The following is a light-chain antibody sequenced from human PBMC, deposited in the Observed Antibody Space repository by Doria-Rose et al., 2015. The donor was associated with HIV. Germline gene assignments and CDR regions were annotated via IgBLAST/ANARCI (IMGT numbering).Light chain of an antibody. CDR1: QSLLYTSKNY. V-gene: IGKV4-1*01. CDR2: WAS. J-gene: IGKJ3*01. CDR3: QQYYDTPS. Sequence: TQSPESLGMSLGERATLNCKSNQSLLYTSKNYLAWYQQKPGQPPKLLIYWASTRQSSVPARFSGSGSWTDFTLTISSLEAEDVAVYYCQQYYDTPSFGPGTTVDIK.